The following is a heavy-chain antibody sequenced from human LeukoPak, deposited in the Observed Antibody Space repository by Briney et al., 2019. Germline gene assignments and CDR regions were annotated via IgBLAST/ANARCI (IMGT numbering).Heavy chain of an antibody. CDR3: ARDGWFGDNNWFDP. Sequence: GGSLRLSCAASGFTFSSYSMNWVRQAPGKGLEWVSYISSANNTIYYADSVKGRFTISRDNAKNSLYLQMNSLRAEDTAMYYCARDGWFGDNNWFDPWGQGTLVTVSS. CDR1: GFTFSSYS. CDR2: ISSANNTI. D-gene: IGHD3-10*01. J-gene: IGHJ5*02. V-gene: IGHV3-48*01.